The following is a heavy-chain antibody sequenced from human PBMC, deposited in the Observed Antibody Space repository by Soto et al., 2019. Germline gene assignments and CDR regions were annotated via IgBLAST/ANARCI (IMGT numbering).Heavy chain of an antibody. CDR1: GGTFSSYA. V-gene: IGHV1-69*01. CDR3: AREKENWNYGNWFDP. D-gene: IGHD1-7*01. Sequence: QVQLVQSGAEVTKPGSSVKVSCKASGGTFSSYAISWVRQAPGQGLEWMGGIIPIFGTANYAQKIQGRVTITAAESTSTAYMELSSLRSEDTAVYYCAREKENWNYGNWFDPWGQGTLVTVSS. CDR2: IIPIFGTA. J-gene: IGHJ5*02.